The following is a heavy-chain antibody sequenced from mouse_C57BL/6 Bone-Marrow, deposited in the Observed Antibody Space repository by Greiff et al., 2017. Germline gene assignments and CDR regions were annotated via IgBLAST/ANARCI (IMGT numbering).Heavy chain of an antibody. CDR2: IYPGDGYT. V-gene: IGHV1-80*01. D-gene: IGHD4-1*01. CDR1: GYAFSTYW. Sequence: VQLQPSGAELVKPGASVKISCKVSGYAFSTYWLNWVKQRPGKGLEWIGQIYPGDGYTNYNGQFQGKATLTADKSSSTAYMQLSSLPAADSAVYFCTRDWDYFDYWGQGTSLTVSS. J-gene: IGHJ2*03. CDR3: TRDWDYFDY.